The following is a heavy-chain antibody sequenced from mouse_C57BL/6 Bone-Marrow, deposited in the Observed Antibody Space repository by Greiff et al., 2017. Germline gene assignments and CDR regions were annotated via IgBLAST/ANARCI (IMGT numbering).Heavy chain of an antibody. CDR3: ARHERSHYYFDY. V-gene: IGHV1-62-2*01. CDR1: GYTFTEYT. CDR2: FYPGSGSI. Sequence: VKLVESGAELVKPGASVKLSCKASGYTFTEYTIHWVKQRSGQGLEWIGWFYPGSGSIKYNEKFKDKAPLTADKSSSTVYMELSRLTSEDSAVYFFARHERSHYYFDYWGQGTTLTVSS. J-gene: IGHJ2*01.